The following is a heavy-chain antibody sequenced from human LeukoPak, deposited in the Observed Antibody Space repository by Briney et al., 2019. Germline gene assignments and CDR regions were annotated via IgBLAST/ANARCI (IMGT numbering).Heavy chain of an antibody. CDR3: ARVGYNYGSYFDY. V-gene: IGHV4-61*02. CDR1: GDSISSGDYY. CDR2: ISSSGST. J-gene: IGHJ4*02. Sequence: SQTLSLTCTVSGDSISSGDYYWSWIRQPAGKGLEWIGRISSSGSTNYNPSLKSRVTISVDTSKNQFSLKLSSVTAADTAVYFCARVGYNYGSYFDYWGQGTLVTVSS. D-gene: IGHD1-1*01.